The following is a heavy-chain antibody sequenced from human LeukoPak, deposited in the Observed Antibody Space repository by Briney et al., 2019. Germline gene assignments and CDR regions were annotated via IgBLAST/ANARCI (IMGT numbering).Heavy chain of an antibody. CDR1: GFTFSSYG. J-gene: IGHJ6*04. V-gene: IGHV3-33*06. Sequence: GGSLRLSCAASGFTFSSYGMHWVRQAPGKGLEWVAVIWYDGSNKYYADSVRGRFTISRDNSKNTLYLQMNSLRAEDMAVYYCAKPELGYCSSTSCYETDVWGKGTTVTVSS. D-gene: IGHD2-2*01. CDR2: IWYDGSNK. CDR3: AKPELGYCSSTSCYETDV.